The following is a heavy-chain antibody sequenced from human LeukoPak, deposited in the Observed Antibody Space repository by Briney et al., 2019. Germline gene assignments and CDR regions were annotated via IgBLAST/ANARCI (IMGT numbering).Heavy chain of an antibody. J-gene: IGHJ6*03. CDR3: ARGPQMATIVYYYYYYMDV. Sequence: SVKVSCKASGGPFNSYAISWVRQAPGQGLEWMGGIIPIFGTANYAQKFQGRVTITTDESTSTAYMELSSLRSEDTAVYYCARGPQMATIVYYYYYYMDVWGKGTTVTVSS. CDR1: GGPFNSYA. D-gene: IGHD5-24*01. CDR2: IIPIFGTA. V-gene: IGHV1-69*05.